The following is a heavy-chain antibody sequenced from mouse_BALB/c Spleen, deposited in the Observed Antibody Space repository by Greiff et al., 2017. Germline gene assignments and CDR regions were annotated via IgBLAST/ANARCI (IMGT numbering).Heavy chain of an antibody. V-gene: IGHV5-9-4*01. CDR3: AITATSHYFDY. J-gene: IGHJ2*01. CDR2: ISSGGSYT. D-gene: IGHD1-2*01. CDR1: GFTFSSYA. Sequence: EVQVVESGGGLVKPGGSLKLSCAASGFTFSSYAMSWVRQSPEKRLEWVAEISSGGSYTYYPDTVTGRFTISRDNAKNTLYLEMSSLRSVDTAMYYCAITATSHYFDYWGQGTTLTVSS.